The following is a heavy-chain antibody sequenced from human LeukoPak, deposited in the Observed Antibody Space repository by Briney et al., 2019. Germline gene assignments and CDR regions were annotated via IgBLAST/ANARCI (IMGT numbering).Heavy chain of an antibody. CDR3: ARYPSGGYYFDY. CDR2: ISSSGSTI. J-gene: IGHJ4*02. D-gene: IGHD2-8*02. CDR1: RFTFSSYE. V-gene: IGHV3-48*03. Sequence: GGSLRLACAVSRFTFSSYEMNWVRQAPGKGLEWVSYISSSGSTIYYADSVKGRFTISRDKAKNSLYLQMNSLRAKDTAVYYCARYPSGGYYFDYWGQGTLVTVTS.